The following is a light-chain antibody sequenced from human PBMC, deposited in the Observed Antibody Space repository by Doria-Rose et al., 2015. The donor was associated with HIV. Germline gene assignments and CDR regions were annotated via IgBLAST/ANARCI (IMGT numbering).Light chain of an antibody. V-gene: IGKV4-1*01. CDR1: QSLLYTSKNY. CDR2: WAS. J-gene: IGKJ3*01. CDR3: QQYYDTPS. Sequence: DIRVTQSPESLGMSLGERATFNCKSNQSLLYTSKNYLAWYQQKPGQPPKLLIYWASTRQSGVPARFSGSGSGTDFTLTISSLEAEDVAVYYCQQYYDTPSLGPGTTVDIK.